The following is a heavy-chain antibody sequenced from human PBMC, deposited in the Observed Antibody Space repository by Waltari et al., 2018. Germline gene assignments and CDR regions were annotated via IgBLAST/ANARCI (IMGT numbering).Heavy chain of an antibody. V-gene: IGHV4-4*07. CDR2: LYTSGST. Sequence: QVQLQESGPGLVTPSETLSLTCTVSGGPISPYYWSWIRQPAGEGLEWIGRLYTSGSTNYNPSLKSRVTMSVDTSKNQFSLKLSSVTAADTAVYYCAMIPYYYYGMDVWGQGTTVTVSS. CDR3: AMIPYYYYGMDV. CDR1: GGPISPYY. J-gene: IGHJ6*02.